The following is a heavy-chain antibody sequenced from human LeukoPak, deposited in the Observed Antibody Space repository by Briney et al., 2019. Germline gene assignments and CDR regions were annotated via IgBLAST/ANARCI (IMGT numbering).Heavy chain of an antibody. CDR3: ARHGGFAVGATRYYYYYMDV. CDR2: INHSGST. Sequence: PSGTLSLTCAVSGGSISSSNWWSWVRQPPGKGLEWIGEINHSGSTNYNPSLKSRVTISVDTSKNQFSLKLSSVTAADTAVYYCARHGGFAVGATRYYYYYMDVWGKGTTVTTSS. J-gene: IGHJ6*03. D-gene: IGHD1-26*01. CDR1: GGSISSSNW. V-gene: IGHV4-4*02.